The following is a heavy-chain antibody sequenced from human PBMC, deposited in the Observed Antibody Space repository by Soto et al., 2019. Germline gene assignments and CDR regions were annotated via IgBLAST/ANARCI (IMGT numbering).Heavy chain of an antibody. CDR3: ARHRRQYDFWRYYRMDV. CDR2: IYYSGST. CDR1: GGSISSSSYY. Sequence: SETLSLTCTVSGGSISSSSYYWGWIRQPPGKGLEWIGSIYYSGSTYYNPSLKSRVTISVDTSKNQFSLKLSSVTAADTAVYYFARHRRQYDFWRYYRMDVWGQWTTVT. J-gene: IGHJ6*02. D-gene: IGHD3-3*01. V-gene: IGHV4-39*01.